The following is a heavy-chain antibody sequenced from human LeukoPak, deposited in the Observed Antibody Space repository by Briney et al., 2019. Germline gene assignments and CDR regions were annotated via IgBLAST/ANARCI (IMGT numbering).Heavy chain of an antibody. J-gene: IGHJ5*02. CDR2: IYDSGST. Sequence: SETLSLTCAVYGGSFSGYYWSWIRQPPGKGLEWIGSIYDSGSTYYNPSLKSRVTISVDTSKNQFSLKLNSVTAADTAVYYCARHYGPWGQGTLVTISS. D-gene: IGHD3-16*01. V-gene: IGHV4-34*01. CDR1: GGSFSGYY. CDR3: ARHYGP.